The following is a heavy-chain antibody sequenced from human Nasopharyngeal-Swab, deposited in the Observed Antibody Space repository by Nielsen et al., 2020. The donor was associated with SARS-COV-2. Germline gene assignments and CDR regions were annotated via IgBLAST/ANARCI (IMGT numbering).Heavy chain of an antibody. V-gene: IGHV3-53*01. Sequence: VCQAPGKGLEWVSVIYSGGSTYYADSVKGRFTISRDNSKNTLYLQMNSLRAEDTAVYYCARTQYYDILTGYYYYYYYMDVWGKGTTVTVSS. CDR2: IYSGGST. D-gene: IGHD3-9*01. CDR3: ARTQYYDILTGYYYYYYYMDV. J-gene: IGHJ6*03.